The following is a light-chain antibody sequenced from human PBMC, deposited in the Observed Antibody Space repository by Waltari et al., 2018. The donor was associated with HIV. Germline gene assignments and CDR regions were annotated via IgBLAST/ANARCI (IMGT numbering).Light chain of an antibody. Sequence: DIHLSQSPSSLSASVGDSVTITCRARESIYPYLNWFQQTPKKAPKLILSAASNLESGVPSRFRGRGSGAVFTLSISGLQLGEFATYYCQQSRSTPLTFGAGTRVE. CDR2: AAS. V-gene: IGKV1-39*01. J-gene: IGKJ4*02. CDR1: ESIYPY. CDR3: QQSRSTPLT.